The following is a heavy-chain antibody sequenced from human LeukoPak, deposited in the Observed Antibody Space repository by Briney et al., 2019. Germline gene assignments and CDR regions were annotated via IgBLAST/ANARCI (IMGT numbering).Heavy chain of an antibody. CDR1: GGSISSYY. D-gene: IGHD3-10*01. J-gene: IGHJ6*02. Sequence: SETLSLTCTVSGGSISSYYWSWIRQPPGKGLEWIGYIYYSGSTNYNPSLKSRVTISVDTSKNQFSLKLSSVTAADTAVYYCARDVLLWCGDHYYYYYGMDVWGQGTTVTVSS. CDR3: ARDVLLWCGDHYYYYYGMDV. V-gene: IGHV4-59*01. CDR2: IYYSGST.